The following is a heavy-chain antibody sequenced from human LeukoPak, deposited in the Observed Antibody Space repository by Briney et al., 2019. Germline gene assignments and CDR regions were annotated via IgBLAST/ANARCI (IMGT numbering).Heavy chain of an antibody. J-gene: IGHJ4*02. CDR1: GFTFGNSW. V-gene: IGHV3-7*01. CDR2: IKQDGGTK. CDR3: ARDTDGSLDY. Sequence: GGSLRLSCAASGFTFGNSWMAWVRQAPGKGLEWVANIKQDGGTKHYADSLKGRFTISRDNPRNSLYLQMNNLRVDDTAVYYCARDTDGSLDYWGQGILVTVAS. D-gene: IGHD1-26*01.